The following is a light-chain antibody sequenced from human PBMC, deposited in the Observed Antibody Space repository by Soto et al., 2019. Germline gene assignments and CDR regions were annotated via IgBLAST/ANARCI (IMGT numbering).Light chain of an antibody. CDR1: SRDVGGYKY. CDR3: TSYRGSSTLV. J-gene: IGLJ2*01. V-gene: IGLV2-14*01. CDR2: EVS. Sequence: QSALTQPASVSGSPGQSITISCTGTSRDVGGYKYVSWYQQHPGKAPKLIIYEVSNRPSGVSNRFSGSKSGNTASLTISGRQAEDEADYYFTSYRGSSTLVFGGGTKLTVL.